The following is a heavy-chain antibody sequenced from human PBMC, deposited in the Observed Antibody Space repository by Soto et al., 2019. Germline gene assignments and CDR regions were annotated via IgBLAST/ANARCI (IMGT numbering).Heavy chain of an antibody. CDR3: AKARCSSTTCYVPDY. CDR2: ISGSGGSP. J-gene: IGHJ4*02. V-gene: IGHV3-23*01. D-gene: IGHD2-2*01. CDR1: GFTFSSYT. Sequence: EVQLLESGGGLVQPGGSLRLSCAASGFTFSSYTMSWVRQAPGKGLEWVSVISGSGGSPYYADSVQGRFTISRYNPKNTLYLQMNSLRAEDTAIYYCAKARCSSTTCYVPDYWGQGTLVTVSS.